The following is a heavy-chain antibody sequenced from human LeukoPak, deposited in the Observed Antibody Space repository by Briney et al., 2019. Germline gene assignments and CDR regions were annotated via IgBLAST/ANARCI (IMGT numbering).Heavy chain of an antibody. CDR2: ISSSSSYI. Sequence: GGSLRLSCAASGFTFSSYSMNWVRQAPGKGLEWVSAISSSSSYIYYADSVKGRFTISRDNAKNSLYLQMNSLRAEDTAVYYCARDCSGGSCSEYDAFDIWGQGTMVTVSS. J-gene: IGHJ3*02. CDR3: ARDCSGGSCSEYDAFDI. V-gene: IGHV3-21*01. CDR1: GFTFSSYS. D-gene: IGHD2-15*01.